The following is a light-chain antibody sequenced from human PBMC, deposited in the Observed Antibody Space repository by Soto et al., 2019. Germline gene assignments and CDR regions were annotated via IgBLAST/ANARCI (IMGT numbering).Light chain of an antibody. V-gene: IGLV2-14*01. CDR2: EVS. CDR3: SSYTSTSTLLI. CDR1: SSDVGGYNY. Sequence: QSALTQPASVSGSAGQSITISCTGTSSDVGGYNYVSWYQHHPGKAPKLMIYEVSSRPSGVPYRFSGSKSGYTASLTISGLQAEDEADYYCSSYTSTSTLLIFGTGTKVTVL. J-gene: IGLJ1*01.